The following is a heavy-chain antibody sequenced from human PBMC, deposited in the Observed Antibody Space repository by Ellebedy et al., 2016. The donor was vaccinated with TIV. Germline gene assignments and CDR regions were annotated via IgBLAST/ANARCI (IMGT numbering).Heavy chain of an antibody. CDR1: GFTFSNAW. Sequence: GGSLRLSCTASGFTFSNAWMNWVRQAPGKGLEWVGRIKSKTDGGAADYAAPVKGRFTISRDDSKNTLYLQMNSLKTEDTAVYFCTTVYRYNYDAVWGQGTLVTVSS. D-gene: IGHD5-18*01. CDR3: TTVYRYNYDAV. V-gene: IGHV3-15*01. J-gene: IGHJ4*02. CDR2: IKSKTDGGAA.